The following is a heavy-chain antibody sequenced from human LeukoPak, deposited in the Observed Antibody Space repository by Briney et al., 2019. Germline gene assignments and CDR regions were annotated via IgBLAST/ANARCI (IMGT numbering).Heavy chain of an antibody. CDR2: ISGSGGST. CDR3: ANNIAAAGTDY. Sequence: GGSLRLSCAASGFTFSSYAMSWVRQAPGKGLEWVSAISGSGGSTYYADSVKGRFAISRDNSKNALYLQMNSLRAEDTAVYYCANNIAAAGTDYWGQGTLVTVSS. D-gene: IGHD6-13*01. V-gene: IGHV3-23*01. CDR1: GFTFSSYA. J-gene: IGHJ4*02.